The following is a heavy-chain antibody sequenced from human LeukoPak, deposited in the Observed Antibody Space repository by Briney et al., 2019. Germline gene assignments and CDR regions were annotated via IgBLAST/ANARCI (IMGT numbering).Heavy chain of an antibody. J-gene: IGHJ4*02. CDR1: GGSISSSNW. CDR2: IYNSGNT. V-gene: IGHV4-4*02. CDR3: ARVNFDSTDYRAY. D-gene: IGHD3-22*01. Sequence: SGTLSLTCAVSGGSISSSNWWSWVRQPPGKGLEWIGEIYNSGNTNYSPSLKGRVTISVDKSKNQFSLKVSSVTAADTAVYYCARVNFDSTDYRAYWGQGTLVTVSS.